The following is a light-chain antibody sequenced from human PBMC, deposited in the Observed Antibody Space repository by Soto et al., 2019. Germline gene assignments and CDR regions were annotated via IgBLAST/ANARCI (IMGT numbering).Light chain of an antibody. V-gene: IGKV3-15*01. CDR3: QQRSNWPRT. J-gene: IGKJ1*01. CDR2: GAS. CDR1: QSVSSN. Sequence: EIVMTQSPATLSVSPGERATLSCRASQSVSSNLAWYQQKPGQAPRLLIYGASTRATGIPARFSGSGSGTDFTLTISSLEPEDFAVYCCQQRSNWPRTFGQGTKVDI.